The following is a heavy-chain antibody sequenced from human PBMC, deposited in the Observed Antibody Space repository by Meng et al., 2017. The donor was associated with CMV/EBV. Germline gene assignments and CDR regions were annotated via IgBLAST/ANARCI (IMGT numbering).Heavy chain of an antibody. V-gene: IGHV1-2*02. J-gene: IGHJ4*02. Sequence: ASVQVSCKASGYTFTGYYMHWVRQATGQGLEWMGWINPNSGGTNYAQKFQGRVTMTRDTSISTAYMELSRLRSDDTAVYYCARVLGLRLTGGFDYWGQGTLVTVSS. CDR1: GYTFTGYY. D-gene: IGHD3-9*01. CDR3: ARVLGLRLTGGFDY. CDR2: INPNSGGT.